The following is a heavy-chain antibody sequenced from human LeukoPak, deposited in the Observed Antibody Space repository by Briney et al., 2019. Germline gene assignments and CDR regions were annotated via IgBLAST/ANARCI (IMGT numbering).Heavy chain of an antibody. Sequence: SETLSLTCTVSGGSISNHYWSWIRQPPGKGREWIGDIYYSGSTNYNPSLKSRVTISVDTSKNQFSLKLSSVTAADTAVYYCARMPSSSGSYYRNYYYYMDVWGKGTTVTVSS. CDR3: ARMPSSSGSYYRNYYYYMDV. CDR2: IYYSGST. V-gene: IGHV4-59*11. J-gene: IGHJ6*03. CDR1: GGSISNHY. D-gene: IGHD3-10*01.